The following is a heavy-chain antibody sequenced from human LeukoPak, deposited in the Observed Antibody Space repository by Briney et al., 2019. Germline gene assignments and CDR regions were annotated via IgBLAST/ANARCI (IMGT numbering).Heavy chain of an antibody. CDR1: GFTFSRYW. Sequence: GGSLRLSCAASGFTFSRYWMNCVRQAPGKGLVWVSRIASDGSSTTYADSVKGRFSISRDNAKNTLYLQMNSLRVEDTAVYYCARGRPHGNDYWGQGTLVTVSS. CDR3: ARGRPHGNDY. CDR2: IASDGSST. D-gene: IGHD4-23*01. J-gene: IGHJ4*02. V-gene: IGHV3-74*01.